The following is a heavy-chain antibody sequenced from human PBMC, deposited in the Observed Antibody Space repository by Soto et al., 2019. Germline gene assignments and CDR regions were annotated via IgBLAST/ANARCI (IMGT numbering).Heavy chain of an antibody. CDR2: LNTYGNT. CDR1: GGSISSYR. V-gene: IGHV4-4*07. J-gene: IGHJ5*02. D-gene: IGHD1-7*01. Sequence: SETLSLTCTVSGGSISSYRWSWIRQPAGKGLEWIGRLNTYGNTHYNPSLKSRVTVSVDTSRNQFFLTLRSVTAADSAVYHCGRESGETWDYEASWGQGTPVT. CDR3: GRESGETWDYEAS.